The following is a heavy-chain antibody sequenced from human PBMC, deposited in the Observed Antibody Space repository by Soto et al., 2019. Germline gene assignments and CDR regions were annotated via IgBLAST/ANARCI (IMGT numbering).Heavy chain of an antibody. D-gene: IGHD4-17*01. CDR3: AKDLDSVTTANWFDP. J-gene: IGHJ5*02. CDR1: GFTFSSYG. CDR2: ISYDGSNK. Sequence: GGSLRLSCAASGFTFSSYGMHWVRQAPGKGLEWVAVISYDGSNKYYADSVKGRFTISRDNSKNTLYLQMNSLRAEDTAVYYCAKDLDSVTTANWFDPWGQGTLVTVSS. V-gene: IGHV3-30*18.